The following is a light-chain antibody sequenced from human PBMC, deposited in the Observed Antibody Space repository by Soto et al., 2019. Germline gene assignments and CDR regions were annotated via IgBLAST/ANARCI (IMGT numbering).Light chain of an antibody. Sequence: QSVLTQAPSVSAAPGQKVTISCSGSGSNIGNSYVSWYQQLPGTAPKLHIYENNKRPSGIPDRFSGSKSGTSATLGITGLQTGYEADYYCATWDSSLSAVVFGGGTKLTVL. J-gene: IGLJ2*01. CDR1: GSNIGNSY. CDR2: ENN. V-gene: IGLV1-51*02. CDR3: ATWDSSLSAVV.